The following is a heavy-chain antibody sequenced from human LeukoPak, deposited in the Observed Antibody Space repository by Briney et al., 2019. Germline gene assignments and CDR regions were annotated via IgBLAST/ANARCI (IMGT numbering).Heavy chain of an antibody. CDR2: INPYGTEK. Sequence: GGSLRLSCAASGLTFTDFWMNWVRLAPGRGLEWLANINPYGTEKYYVDSVKGRFAISRDNAKNEVDLEMNSLRAEDTGVYYCSGRDSSRSPRAYWGQGALVSVSS. V-gene: IGHV3-7*01. CDR3: SGRDSSRSPRAY. D-gene: IGHD2-2*01. CDR1: GLTFTDFW. J-gene: IGHJ4*02.